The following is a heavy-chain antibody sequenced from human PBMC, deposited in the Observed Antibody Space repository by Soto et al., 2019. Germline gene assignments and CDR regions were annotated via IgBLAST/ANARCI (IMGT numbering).Heavy chain of an antibody. Sequence: EVQLVESGGGLVKPGGSLRLSCAASGFTFSSYSMNWVHQAPGKGLEWVSSISSSSSYIYYADSVKGRFTISRDNAKNSLYLQMNSLRAEDTAVYYCARDPAGGSGSGYIYWGQGTLVTVSS. V-gene: IGHV3-21*01. CDR2: ISSSSSYI. CDR1: GFTFSSYS. CDR3: ARDPAGGSGSGYIY. D-gene: IGHD3-10*01. J-gene: IGHJ4*02.